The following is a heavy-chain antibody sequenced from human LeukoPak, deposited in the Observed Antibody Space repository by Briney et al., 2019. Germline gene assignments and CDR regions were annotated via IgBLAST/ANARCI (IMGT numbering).Heavy chain of an antibody. CDR2: ISYDGIKI. Sequence: SGGSLRLSCAASGFTFSSHAMHWVRQAPGKGLEWVAFISYDGIKISFADSVKGRFTISRDNSRNTVYLQMNSLRHEDTAVYYCAKGLWAHPYFDYWGQGTLVTVSS. D-gene: IGHD7-27*01. V-gene: IGHV3-30-3*01. CDR1: GFTFSSHA. CDR3: AKGLWAHPYFDY. J-gene: IGHJ4*02.